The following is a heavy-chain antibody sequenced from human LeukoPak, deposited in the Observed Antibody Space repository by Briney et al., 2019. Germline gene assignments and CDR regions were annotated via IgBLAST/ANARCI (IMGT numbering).Heavy chain of an antibody. V-gene: IGHV4-4*07. J-gene: IGHJ5*02. D-gene: IGHD3-22*01. CDR2: IYTSGST. CDR1: GGSISSYY. CDR3: ARARRNYDSSGYYSWFDP. Sequence: SETLSLTCTVSGGSISSYYWSWIRQPAGKGPEWIGRIYTSGSTNYNPSLKSRVTMSVDTSKNQFSLKLSSVTAADTAVYYCARARRNYDSSGYYSWFDPWGQGTLVTVSS.